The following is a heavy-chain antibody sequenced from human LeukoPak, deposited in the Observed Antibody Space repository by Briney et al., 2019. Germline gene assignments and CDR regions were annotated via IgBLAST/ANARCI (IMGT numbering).Heavy chain of an antibody. CDR3: ARDTLEYSNSPDALDI. D-gene: IGHD4-23*01. V-gene: IGHV3-48*03. Sequence: GGSLRLSCAASGFTFSAYEMNWVRQAPGKVLEWVSYIGSSGSTVYYADSVKRRFTISRDNAKNSLYMQMESLRDEDTAIYYWARDTLEYSNSPDALDIWGQGTMVTVSS. J-gene: IGHJ3*02. CDR2: IGSSGSTV. CDR1: GFTFSAYE.